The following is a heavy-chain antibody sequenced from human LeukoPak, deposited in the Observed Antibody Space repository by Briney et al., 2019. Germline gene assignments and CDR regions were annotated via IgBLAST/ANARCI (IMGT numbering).Heavy chain of an antibody. D-gene: IGHD6-19*01. CDR3: ARDRGESSGWFMSYNWFDP. V-gene: IGHV4-59*01. CDR1: GGSISSYY. Sequence: PSETLSLTCTVSGGSISSYYWSWIRQPPGKGLEWIGYIYYSGSTNYNPSLKSRVTISVDTSKNQFSLKLSSVTAADTAVYYCARDRGESSGWFMSYNWFDPWGQGTLVTVSS. CDR2: IYYSGST. J-gene: IGHJ5*02.